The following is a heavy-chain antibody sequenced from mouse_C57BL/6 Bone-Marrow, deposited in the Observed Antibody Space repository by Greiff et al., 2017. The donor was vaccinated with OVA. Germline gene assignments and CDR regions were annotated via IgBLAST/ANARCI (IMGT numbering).Heavy chain of an antibody. CDR1: GFTFTDSY. CDR3: ARVYYCGSSSYFDD. J-gene: IGHJ2*01. V-gene: IGHV7-3*01. CDR2: ISNNANASTT. Sequence: EVKLVESGGGLVQPGGSLSLSCSASGFTFTDSYMSWVRQPPGKAFEWLGFISNNANASTTEYSASVKGRFTIPRDYSTSIFFIPMNALRAEDSATYYGARVYYCGSSSYFDDWGKGTTVTVSS. D-gene: IGHD1-1*01.